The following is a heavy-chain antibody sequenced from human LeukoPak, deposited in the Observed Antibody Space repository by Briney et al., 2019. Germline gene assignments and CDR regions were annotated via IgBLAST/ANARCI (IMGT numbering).Heavy chain of an antibody. V-gene: IGHV3-23*01. CDR1: GFTFSSYA. D-gene: IGHD6-6*01. CDR2: ISGSGGST. Sequence: GGSLRVSCAASGFTFSSYAMSWVRQAPGKGLEWVSAISGSGGSTYYADYVKGRFTISRDNSKNTLHLQMNSLRAEDTAVYYCAKEAYSSSSPFYYWGQGTLVTVSS. CDR3: AKEAYSSSSPFYY. J-gene: IGHJ4*02.